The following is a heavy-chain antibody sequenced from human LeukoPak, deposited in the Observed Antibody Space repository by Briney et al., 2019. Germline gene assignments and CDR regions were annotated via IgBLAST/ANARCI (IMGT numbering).Heavy chain of an antibody. Sequence: GASVKVSCKASGYTFTSYDINWVRQATGQGLEWMGWMNPNSGNTGYAQKFQGRVTITRNTSISTAYMELSSLRSEDTAVYYCARGGYSSSIVRRWAYYMGVWAKGTTVTVSS. CDR1: GYTFTSYD. CDR3: ARGGYSSSIVRRWAYYMGV. J-gene: IGHJ6*03. V-gene: IGHV1-8*03. CDR2: MNPNSGNT. D-gene: IGHD6-6*01.